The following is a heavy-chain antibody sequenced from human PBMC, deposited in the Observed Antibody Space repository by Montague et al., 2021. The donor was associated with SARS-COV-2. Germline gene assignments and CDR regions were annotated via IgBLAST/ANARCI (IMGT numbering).Heavy chain of an antibody. D-gene: IGHD3-3*01. CDR3: ARQKMGSVTIFGVVMHDRWFDP. Sequence: SETLSLTCTVSGGSTSSSSYYWGWIRQPPGKGLEWIGNIYYSGSTYYNPSLKSRVTISVDTSKNQFSLKLSSVTAADTAVYYCARQKMGSVTIFGVVMHDRWFDPRGQGTLVTVAS. CDR1: GGSTSSSSYY. J-gene: IGHJ5*02. V-gene: IGHV4-39*01. CDR2: IYYSGST.